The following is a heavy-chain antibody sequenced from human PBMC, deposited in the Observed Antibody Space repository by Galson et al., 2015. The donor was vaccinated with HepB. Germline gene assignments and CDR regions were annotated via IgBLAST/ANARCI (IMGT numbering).Heavy chain of an antibody. CDR3: AKGRLLEGSRYTHPEGFDD. J-gene: IGHJ4*02. D-gene: IGHD3-16*02. CDR2: ISGSGFNT. Sequence: SLRLSCAASGFTFNIYAMTWVRLTPGKGLEWVSGISGSGFNTYYADSVKGRFTISRDNSKNTLSLQMNSLRAEDTALYYCAKGRLLEGSRYTHPEGFDDWGPGTLVTVSS. V-gene: IGHV3-23*01. CDR1: GFTFNIYA.